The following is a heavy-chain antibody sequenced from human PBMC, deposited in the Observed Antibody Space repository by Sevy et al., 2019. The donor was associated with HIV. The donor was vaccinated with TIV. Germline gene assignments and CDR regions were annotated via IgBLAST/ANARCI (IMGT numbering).Heavy chain of an antibody. CDR2: IYHSGST. J-gene: IGHJ5*02. CDR1: GGSISSDNYS. Sequence: TLSLTCAVSGGSISSDNYSWSWMRQPLGKGLEWIGYIYHSGSTHYNLSLKSRVTISVERSKNQFSLKLSSVTAADTAVYYCARDALTTGWFDPWGQGTLVTVSS. V-gene: IGHV4-30-2*01. D-gene: IGHD1-1*01. CDR3: ARDALTTGWFDP.